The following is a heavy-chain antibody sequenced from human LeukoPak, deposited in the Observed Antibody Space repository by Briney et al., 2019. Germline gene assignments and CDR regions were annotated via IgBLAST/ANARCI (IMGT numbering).Heavy chain of an antibody. CDR1: GYTFTGYY. Sequence: ASVKVSCKASGYTFTGYYMHWVRQAPGQGLEWMGWISAYNGNTNYAQKLQGRVTMTTDTSTSTAYMELRSLRSDDTAVYYCARHHYDFWSGDYYGMDVWGQGTTVTVSS. D-gene: IGHD3-3*01. J-gene: IGHJ6*02. CDR2: ISAYNGNT. CDR3: ARHHYDFWSGDYYGMDV. V-gene: IGHV1-18*04.